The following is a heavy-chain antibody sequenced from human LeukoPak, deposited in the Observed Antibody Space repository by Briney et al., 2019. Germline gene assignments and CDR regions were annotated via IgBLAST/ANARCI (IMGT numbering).Heavy chain of an antibody. J-gene: IGHJ4*02. CDR2: TSGSGGST. CDR3: AGTQLPFDY. V-gene: IGHV3-23*01. Sequence: GGSLRLSCAASGFTFSSYAMSWVRQAPGKGLEWVSATSGSGGSTYYADSVKGRFTISRDNAKNSLYLQMNSLRAEDTAVYYCAGTQLPFDYWGQGTLVTVSS. D-gene: IGHD5-18*01. CDR1: GFTFSSYA.